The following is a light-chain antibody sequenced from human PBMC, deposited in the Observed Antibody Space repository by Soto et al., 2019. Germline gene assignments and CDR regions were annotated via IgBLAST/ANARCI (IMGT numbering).Light chain of an antibody. CDR1: SGDVGDNY. CDR2: EVS. CDR3: SSYSLSTAYL. Sequence: QSALTQPPSASGSPGQSVTISCTGTSGDVGDNYVSWYQQHLGKAPKLIIYEVSQRPSGVSYRFSGSKSGNTAYLTISGLQAEDEADYFCSSYSLSTAYLSGTGTKVTVL. J-gene: IGLJ1*01. V-gene: IGLV2-8*01.